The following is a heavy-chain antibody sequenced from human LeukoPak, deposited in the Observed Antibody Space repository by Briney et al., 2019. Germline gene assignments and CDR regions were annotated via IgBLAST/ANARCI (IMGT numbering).Heavy chain of an antibody. Sequence: PSQTLSLTCTVSGGSISSGGYYWSWIRQHPGKGLEWIGYIYYSGSTYYNPSLKSRVTISVDTSKNQFSLRLTSVTAADTAVYYCVRRWTVENFFDVWGQGKMVTVSS. J-gene: IGHJ3*01. CDR1: GGSISSGGYY. CDR3: VRRWTVENFFDV. CDR2: IYYSGST. V-gene: IGHV4-31*03. D-gene: IGHD3/OR15-3a*01.